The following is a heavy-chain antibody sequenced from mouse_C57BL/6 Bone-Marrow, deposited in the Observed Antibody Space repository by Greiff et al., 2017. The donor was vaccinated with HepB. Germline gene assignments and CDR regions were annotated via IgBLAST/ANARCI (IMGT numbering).Heavy chain of an antibody. CDR1: GYSITSGYY. Sequence: EVKLQESGPGLVKPSQSLSLTCSVTGYSITSGYYWNWIRQFPGNKLEWMGYISYDGSNNYNPSLKNRISITRDTSKNQFFLTLNSVTTEDTATYYCARRDSWGQGTLVTVSA. CDR2: ISYDGSN. V-gene: IGHV3-6*01. J-gene: IGHJ3*01. CDR3: ARRDS.